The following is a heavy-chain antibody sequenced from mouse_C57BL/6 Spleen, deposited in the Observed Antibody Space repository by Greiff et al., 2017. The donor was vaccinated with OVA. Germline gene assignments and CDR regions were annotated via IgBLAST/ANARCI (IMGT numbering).Heavy chain of an antibody. CDR1: GFHIKDDY. CDR2: IDPENGDT. V-gene: IGHV14-4*01. D-gene: IGHD1-1*01. Sequence: EVQRVESGAELVRPGASVKLSCTASGFHIKDDYMHWVKQRPEQGLEWIGWIDPENGDTEFASKFQGKATITADTASNTAYLQLSSLTSEDTAVYYCTRDYGSSPHWYFDVWGTGTTVTVSS. J-gene: IGHJ1*03. CDR3: TRDYGSSPHWYFDV.